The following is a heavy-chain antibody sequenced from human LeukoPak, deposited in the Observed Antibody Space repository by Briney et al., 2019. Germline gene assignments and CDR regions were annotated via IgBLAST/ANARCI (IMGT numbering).Heavy chain of an antibody. CDR2: ISYDGSNK. Sequence: RGSLRLSCAASGFTFSSYAMHWVRQAPGKGLEWVAVISYDGSNKYYADSVKGRFTISRDNSKNTLYLQMNSLRAEDTAVYYCARDGEEGYCSSTSCYAEDFDYWGQGTLVTVSS. J-gene: IGHJ4*02. D-gene: IGHD2-2*01. CDR3: ARDGEEGYCSSTSCYAEDFDY. CDR1: GFTFSSYA. V-gene: IGHV3-30*04.